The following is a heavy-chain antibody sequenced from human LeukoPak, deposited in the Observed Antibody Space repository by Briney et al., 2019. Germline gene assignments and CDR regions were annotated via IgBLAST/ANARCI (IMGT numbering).Heavy chain of an antibody. V-gene: IGHV1-18*01. D-gene: IGHD2-2*01. J-gene: IGHJ2*01. CDR1: GYTFTSHG. CDR2: ISAYNGNT. Sequence: ASVNVTSKASGYTFTSHGISWVRQAPGQGLEWMGWISAYNGNTNYAQKLQGRVTMTTDTSTSTAYMELRSLRSDDTAVYYCAREVKYRRYFELCGGGTLVTVSS. CDR3: AREVKYRRYFEL.